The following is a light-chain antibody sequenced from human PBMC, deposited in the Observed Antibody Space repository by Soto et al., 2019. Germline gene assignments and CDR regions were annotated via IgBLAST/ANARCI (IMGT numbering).Light chain of an antibody. CDR1: QTVNGNY. V-gene: IGKV3-20*01. Sequence: ETVLTQSPGTLSLSPGERATLSCRASQTVNGNYLGWYQQKPGQAPRLIIYGTSSRATGIPDRFSGSGSGTDFTLTISRLEPEDFAVYYCQQCGSLPGTFGQGTRVEIK. CDR3: QQCGSLPGT. CDR2: GTS. J-gene: IGKJ1*01.